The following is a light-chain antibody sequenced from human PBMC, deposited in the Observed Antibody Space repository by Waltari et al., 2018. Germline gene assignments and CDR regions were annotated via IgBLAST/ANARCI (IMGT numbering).Light chain of an antibody. J-gene: IGKJ2*01. CDR2: WAS. V-gene: IGKV4-1*01. CDR1: QSVLYSSNNKNY. CDR3: QQYYSTPYT. Sequence: INCKSSQSVLYSSNNKNYLAWYQQKPGQPPKLLIYWASTRESGVPDRFSGSGSGTDFTLTISSLQAEDVAVYYCQQYYSTPYTFGQGTKLEIK.